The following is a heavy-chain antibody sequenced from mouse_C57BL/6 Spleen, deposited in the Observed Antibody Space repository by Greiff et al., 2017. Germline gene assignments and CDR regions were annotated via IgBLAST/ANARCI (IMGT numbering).Heavy chain of an antibody. CDR3: ARHEDPYGNYAMDY. D-gene: IGHD2-1*01. V-gene: IGHV1-62-2*01. CDR2: FSPGSGSI. J-gene: IGHJ4*01. Sequence: QVQLQQSGAELVKPGASVTLSCKASGYTFTEYTIHWVKQRSGQGLEWIGWFSPGSGSIKYNEKFKDKDTLTADKSASTVYRAVSRLTSEDSAVYFCARHEDPYGNYAMDYWGQGTSVTVSS. CDR1: GYTFTEYT.